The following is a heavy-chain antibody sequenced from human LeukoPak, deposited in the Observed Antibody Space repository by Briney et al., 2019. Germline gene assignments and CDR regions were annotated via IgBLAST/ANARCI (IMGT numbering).Heavy chain of an antibody. J-gene: IGHJ4*02. CDR1: GYTLTELS. V-gene: IGHV1-24*01. CDR3: ATEGKMVRGVYTDY. CDR2: FDPEDGET. D-gene: IGHD3-10*01. Sequence: ASVKVSCKVSGYTLTELSMHWVRQAPGKGLEWMGRFDPEDGETIYAQKFQGRVTMTADTSTDTVYMELSSLRSEDTAVYYCATEGKMVRGVYTDYSGQGTLVTVSS.